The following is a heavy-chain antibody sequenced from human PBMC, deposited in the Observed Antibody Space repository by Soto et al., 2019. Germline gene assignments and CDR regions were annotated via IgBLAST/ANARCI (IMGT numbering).Heavy chain of an antibody. J-gene: IGHJ4*02. CDR1: GFTFSSYA. D-gene: IGHD3-10*01. Sequence: GGSLRLSCAASGFTFSSYAMHWVRQAPGKGLEWVAVISYDGSNKYYADSVKGRFTISRDNSKNTLYLQMNSLRAEDTAVYYCARGAMVWFGELMHFDYWGQGTLVTVSS. CDR3: ARGAMVWFGELMHFDY. V-gene: IGHV3-30-3*01. CDR2: ISYDGSNK.